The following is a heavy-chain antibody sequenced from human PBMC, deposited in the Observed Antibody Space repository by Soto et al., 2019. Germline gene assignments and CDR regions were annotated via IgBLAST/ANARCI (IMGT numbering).Heavy chain of an antibody. CDR2: ITHSGST. J-gene: IGHJ4*02. CDR3: ARGSGGIQLWSSFDY. D-gene: IGHD5-18*01. CDR1: GGSFSGYY. V-gene: IGHV4-34*01. Sequence: QVQLQQWGAGLLKPSETLSLTCAVYGGSFSGYYWSWIRQPPGKGLEWIGEITHSGSTNYNPSLKSRVTISVDTSKNQFSLKLSSVTAADTAVYYCARGSGGIQLWSSFDYWGQGTLVTVSS.